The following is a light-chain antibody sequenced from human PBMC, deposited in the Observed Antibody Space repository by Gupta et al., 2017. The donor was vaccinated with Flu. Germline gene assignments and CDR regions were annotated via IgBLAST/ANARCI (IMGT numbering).Light chain of an antibody. CDR3: QQYYSPPLT. CDR2: WAS. Sequence: DIVMTQSQDSLAVSLGERATINCKSSQSVSPSSNNRHYLAWYQQKPRQTPKLLIYWASARASGVPDRFSGSGSGTDFTLTISNLQAEDVAVYYCQQYYSPPLTFGQGTKVEIK. CDR1: QSVSPSSNNRHY. J-gene: IGKJ1*01. V-gene: IGKV4-1*01.